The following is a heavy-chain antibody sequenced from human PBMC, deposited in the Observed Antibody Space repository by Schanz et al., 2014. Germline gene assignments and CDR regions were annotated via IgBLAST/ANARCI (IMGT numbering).Heavy chain of an antibody. D-gene: IGHD3-22*01. Sequence: EVHLVESGGGLVQPGGSLRLSCAASGFTVSSNYMSWVRQAPGKGLEWVSLIYSNGSTYYADSVKGRFTISRDNLKNTVYLQMNSLRAGDTAVYYCAKDGRLPYYGTGSDFDYWGQGTLVAVSS. CDR3: AKDGRLPYYGTGSDFDY. CDR1: GFTVSSNY. CDR2: IYSNGST. J-gene: IGHJ4*02. V-gene: IGHV3-66*01.